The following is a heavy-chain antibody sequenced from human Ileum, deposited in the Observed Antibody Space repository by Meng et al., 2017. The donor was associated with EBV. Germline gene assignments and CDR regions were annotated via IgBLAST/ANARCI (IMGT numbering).Heavy chain of an antibody. CDR2: IKTDGSTS. Sequence: EGEVGGAGGGLVQSGGSLGLSWGASGFTFSSYWKHWFREAPGKGLVWVSNIKTDGSTSAYADSVKGGFTISRDNGKNTLCLQMKSLRVEDTAIYYCVKSNWGSEDSWGQGTLVTVSS. CDR1: GFTFSSYW. J-gene: IGHJ4*02. V-gene: IGHV3-74*03. CDR3: VKSNWGSEDS. D-gene: IGHD7-27*01.